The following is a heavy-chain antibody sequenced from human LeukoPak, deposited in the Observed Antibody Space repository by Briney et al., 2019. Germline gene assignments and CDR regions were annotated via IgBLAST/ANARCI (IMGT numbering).Heavy chain of an antibody. Sequence: GGSLRLSCAASGFTFSSYGMHWVRQAPGKGLEWGAFIRYDGSKIYYADSVKGRFTISRDNAKNTLYLQMNSLRAEDTAVYYCARPRGTAMAPEFDYWGQGTLVTVSS. D-gene: IGHD5-18*01. CDR3: ARPRGTAMAPEFDY. J-gene: IGHJ4*02. CDR1: GFTFSSYG. V-gene: IGHV3-30*02. CDR2: IRYDGSKI.